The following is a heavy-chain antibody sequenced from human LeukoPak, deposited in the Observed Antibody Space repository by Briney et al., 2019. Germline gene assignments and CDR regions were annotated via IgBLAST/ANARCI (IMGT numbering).Heavy chain of an antibody. CDR1: GFTFDDYA. CDR2: ISWNSGSI. CDR3: AKGAVGATLSFDY. J-gene: IGHJ4*02. V-gene: IGHV3-9*01. D-gene: IGHD1-26*01. Sequence: PSRSLRLSCAASGFTFDDYAMHCVRQAPGKGLEWVSGISWNSGSIGYADSVKGRFTISRDNAKNSLYLQMNSLRAEDTALYYCAKGAVGATLSFDYWGQGTLVTVSS.